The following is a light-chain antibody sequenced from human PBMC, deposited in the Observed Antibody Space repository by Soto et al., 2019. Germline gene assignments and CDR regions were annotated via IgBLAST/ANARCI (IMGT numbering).Light chain of an antibody. Sequence: QSVLTQPSSLSGAPGQRVSISYTGSTSNIGAPYDVHWYQHLPGTAPKLLIYGDNNRPSGVPDRFSGSKSGTSASLAITRLQAEDEADYYCQSYDISLHNYVFGTGTKVTVL. V-gene: IGLV1-40*01. CDR1: TSNIGAPYD. CDR2: GDN. CDR3: QSYDISLHNYV. J-gene: IGLJ1*01.